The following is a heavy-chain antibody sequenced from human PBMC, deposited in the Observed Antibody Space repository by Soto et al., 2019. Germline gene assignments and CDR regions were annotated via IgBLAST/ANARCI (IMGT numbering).Heavy chain of an antibody. D-gene: IGHD3-10*01. Sequence: TGGSLRLSCAASGFTFSSYAMSWVRQAPGKGLEWVSAISGSGGSTYYADSVKGRFTISRDNSKNTLYLQMNSLRAEDTAVYYCAKGLWFGDRHGIDVWGQGTTVTVSS. CDR1: GFTFSSYA. CDR2: ISGSGGST. V-gene: IGHV3-23*01. J-gene: IGHJ6*02. CDR3: AKGLWFGDRHGIDV.